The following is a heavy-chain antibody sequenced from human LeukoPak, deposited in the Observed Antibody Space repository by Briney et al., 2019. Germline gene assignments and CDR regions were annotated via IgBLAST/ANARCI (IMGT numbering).Heavy chain of an antibody. CDR3: ARERYSSGWGPPNDAFDI. CDR1: GGSISSYY. D-gene: IGHD6-19*01. Sequence: SETLCLTCTVSGGSISSYYWSWIRQPPGKGLGWIGYSYYSGSTNYNPSLKSRVTISVDTSKNQFSLKLISVTAADTAVYYCARERYSSGWGPPNDAFDIWGQGTMVAVSS. V-gene: IGHV4-59*01. J-gene: IGHJ3*02. CDR2: SYYSGST.